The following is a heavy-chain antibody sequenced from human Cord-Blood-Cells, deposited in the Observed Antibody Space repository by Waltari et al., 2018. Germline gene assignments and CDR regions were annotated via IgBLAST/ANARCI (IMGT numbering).Heavy chain of an antibody. J-gene: IGHJ4*02. CDR2: IKSKTDGRTT. Sequence: VQLQESGPGLVKPSETLSLTCTVSGYSISSGYYWGWIRQPPGKGLEWVGRIKSKTDGRTTDYAAPVKGRFTISRDDSKNTLYLQMNSLKTEDTAVYYCTTVKQHLVRGYWGQGTLVTVSS. D-gene: IGHD6-13*01. V-gene: IGHV3-15*01. CDR1: GYSISSGYY. CDR3: TTVKQHLVRGY.